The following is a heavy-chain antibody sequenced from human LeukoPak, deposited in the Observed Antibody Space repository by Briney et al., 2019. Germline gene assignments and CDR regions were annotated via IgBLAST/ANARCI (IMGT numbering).Heavy chain of an antibody. J-gene: IGHJ5*01. Sequence: SETLSLTCTVSGGSISCGSYYWSWIRQPAGKGLEWIGRIYTSGSTNYNPSLKSRVTISVDTSKNQFSLKLSSVPPAVTAVYFCARGPYSSGFWSDPWGQRTLVTVSS. V-gene: IGHV4-61*02. CDR3: ARGPYSSGFWSDP. CDR2: IYTSGST. D-gene: IGHD6-19*01. CDR1: GGSISCGSYY.